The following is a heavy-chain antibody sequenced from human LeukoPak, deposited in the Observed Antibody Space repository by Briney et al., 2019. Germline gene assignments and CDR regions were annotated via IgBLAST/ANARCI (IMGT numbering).Heavy chain of an antibody. CDR1: GFTFSSYG. J-gene: IGHJ6*03. D-gene: IGHD3-22*01. Sequence: GGSLRLSCAASGFTFSSYGMRWVRQAPGKGLEWVANIKQDGSEKYYVDSVKGRFTISRDNAKNTLYLQMGSLRPEDTAVYYCARDSEYYYDSSGYYYYYYYMDAWGKGNTVTISS. CDR2: IKQDGSEK. CDR3: ARDSEYYYDSSGYYYYYYYMDA. V-gene: IGHV3-7*03.